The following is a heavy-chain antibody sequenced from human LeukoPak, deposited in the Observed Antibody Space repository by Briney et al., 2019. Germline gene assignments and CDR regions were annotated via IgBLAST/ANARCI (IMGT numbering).Heavy chain of an antibody. V-gene: IGHV3-66*02. Sequence: PGGSLRLSCAASGFTVSSNYMSWVRQAPGKGLEWVSVIYSGGSTYYADSVKGRFTIFRDNSKNTLYLQMNSLRAEDTAVYYCARDIVVVPAARDYWGQGTLVTVSS. J-gene: IGHJ4*02. CDR2: IYSGGST. CDR1: GFTVSSNY. CDR3: ARDIVVVPAARDY. D-gene: IGHD2-2*01.